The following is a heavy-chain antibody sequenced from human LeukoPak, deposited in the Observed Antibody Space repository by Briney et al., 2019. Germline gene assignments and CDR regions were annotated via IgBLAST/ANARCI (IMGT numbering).Heavy chain of an antibody. V-gene: IGHV3-48*03. CDR2: ISSSGSTI. CDR3: ARDYSSGWSPSIGYYYYGMDV. CDR1: GFTFSSYE. Sequence: GGSLRLSCAASGFTFSSYEMNWVRQAPGKGLEWVSYISSSGSTIYYADSVKGRFTISRDNAKNSLYLQMNSLRAEDTAVYYCARDYSSGWSPSIGYYYYGMDVWGQGTTVTVSS. J-gene: IGHJ6*02. D-gene: IGHD6-19*01.